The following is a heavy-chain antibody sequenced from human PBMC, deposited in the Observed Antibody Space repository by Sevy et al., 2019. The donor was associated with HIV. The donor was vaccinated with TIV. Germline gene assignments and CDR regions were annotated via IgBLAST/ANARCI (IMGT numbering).Heavy chain of an antibody. CDR1: GFTFSSYW. D-gene: IGHD6-13*01. CDR3: ARDGVIAAAVPLAPPTYYYYYGMDV. CDR2: IKQDGSEK. Sequence: GGSLRLSCAASGFTFSSYWMSWVRQAPGKGLERVANIKQDGSEKYYVDSVKGRFTISRDNAKNSLYLQMNSLRAEDTAVYYCARDGVIAAAVPLAPPTYYYYYGMDVWGQGTTVTVSS. V-gene: IGHV3-7*01. J-gene: IGHJ6*02.